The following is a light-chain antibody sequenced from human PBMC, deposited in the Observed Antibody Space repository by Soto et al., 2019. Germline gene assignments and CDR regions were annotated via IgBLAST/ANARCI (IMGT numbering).Light chain of an antibody. V-gene: IGKV1-5*03. J-gene: IGKJ4*01. CDR1: QSISSW. CDR2: KAS. Sequence: DIPMTQSPSTLSASVGDRVTITCRASQSISSWLAWYQQKPGKAPKLLITKASSLESGVPSRFSGTGSGTEFTLTISSLQPDDFATYYCQQYKSYSLTFGGGTKVEIK. CDR3: QQYKSYSLT.